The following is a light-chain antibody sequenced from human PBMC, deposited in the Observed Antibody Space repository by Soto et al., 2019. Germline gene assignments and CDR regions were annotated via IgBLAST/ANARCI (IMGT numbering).Light chain of an antibody. Sequence: EIVLTQSPGTLSLSPGETATLSCRASQPVSSGYLAWYQQKPGQSPTLLIYGASYRAAGTPDRFSGSGFGTDFTLTSSRLAHEDFAVYYCQQYSNSWTFGQGTKVEIK. V-gene: IGKV3-20*01. CDR3: QQYSNSWT. J-gene: IGKJ1*01. CDR2: GAS. CDR1: QPVSSGY.